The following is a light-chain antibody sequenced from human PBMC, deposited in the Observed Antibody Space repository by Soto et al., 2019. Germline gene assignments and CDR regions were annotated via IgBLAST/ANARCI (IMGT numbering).Light chain of an antibody. Sequence: QTVVTQPPSASGTPGQRVTISCSGSSSNIGSNTVNWYQQLPGTAPKLLIYSNNQRLSGVPDRSSGSKSGTSASLAISGLQSEDEADYYCAAWDDSLNGSWVFGGGTKLTVL. V-gene: IGLV1-44*01. CDR1: SSNIGSNT. CDR2: SNN. J-gene: IGLJ3*02. CDR3: AAWDDSLNGSWV.